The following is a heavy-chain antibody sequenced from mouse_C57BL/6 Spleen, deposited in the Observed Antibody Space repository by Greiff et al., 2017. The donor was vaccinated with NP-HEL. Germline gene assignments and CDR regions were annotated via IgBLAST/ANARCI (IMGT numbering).Heavy chain of an antibody. J-gene: IGHJ1*03. CDR3: ASYYDSLNWYFDV. D-gene: IGHD2-4*01. CDR2: ISTYYGDA. CDR1: GYTFTDYA. Sequence: VNVVESGPELVRPGVSVKISCKGSGYTFTDYAMHWVKQSHAKSLEWIGVISTYYGDASYNQKFKDKATMTVDKSSSTAYMELARLTSEDSAVYYCASYYDSLNWYFDVWGTGTTVTVSS. V-gene: IGHV1-67*01.